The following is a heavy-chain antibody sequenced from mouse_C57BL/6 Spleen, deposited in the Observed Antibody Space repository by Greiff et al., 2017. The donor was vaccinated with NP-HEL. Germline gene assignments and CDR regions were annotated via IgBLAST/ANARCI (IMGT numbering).Heavy chain of an antibody. CDR2: INPNNGGT. CDR1: GYTFTDYN. Sequence: EVKLQQSGPELVKPGASVKMSCKASGYTFTDYNMHWVKQSHGKSLEWIGYINPNNGGTSYNQKFKGKATLTVNKSSSTAYMELRSLTSEDSAVYYCARSKTSYYYGSSSPFAYWGQGTLVTVSA. D-gene: IGHD1-1*01. V-gene: IGHV1-22*01. CDR3: ARSKTSYYYGSSSPFAY. J-gene: IGHJ3*01.